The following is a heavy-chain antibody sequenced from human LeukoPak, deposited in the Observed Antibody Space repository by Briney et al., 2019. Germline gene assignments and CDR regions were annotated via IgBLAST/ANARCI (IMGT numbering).Heavy chain of an antibody. V-gene: IGHV4-39*02. D-gene: IGHD2-2*01. Sequence: SETLSLTCTVSGDSISSSNCYWGWIRQPPGKGLEWIGSIYFSGGTYYNASLKSRVTISVDTSKNQFSLKLSSVTAADTAVYYCAREIVVVPAAYDYWGQGTLVTVSS. CDR3: AREIVVVPAAYDY. CDR1: GDSISSSNCY. J-gene: IGHJ4*02. CDR2: IYFSGGT.